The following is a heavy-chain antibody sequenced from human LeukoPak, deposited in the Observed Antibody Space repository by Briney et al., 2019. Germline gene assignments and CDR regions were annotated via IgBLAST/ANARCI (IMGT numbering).Heavy chain of an antibody. CDR1: GFTFSVHW. D-gene: IGHD3-3*01. J-gene: IGHJ4*02. CDR3: ARELSWSGRDY. Sequence: GGSLRLSCAASGFTFSVHWMSWVRQAPGKGLEWVANIKPDGSEKNYVDSVKGRFTISIDNAKNSLNLQMNSLRVEDTAVYWCARELSWSGRDYWGQGTLVTVSS. V-gene: IGHV3-7*01. CDR2: IKPDGSEK.